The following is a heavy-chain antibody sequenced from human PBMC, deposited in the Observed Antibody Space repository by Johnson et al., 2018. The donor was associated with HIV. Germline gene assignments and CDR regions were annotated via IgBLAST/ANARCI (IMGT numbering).Heavy chain of an antibody. J-gene: IGHJ3*02. D-gene: IGHD6-13*01. V-gene: IGHV3-15*01. Sequence: VQLVESGGGVVRPGGSLRLSCAASGFTFSDVWMTWVRQAPGRGLAWLGRITTKTEGGTTDYAAPVKGRFTISRDDSKNTLYLQMNSLKTEDTAVYYCTTDPIAAAGPDAFDIWGQGTVVTVSS. CDR1: GFTFSDVW. CDR3: TTDPIAAAGPDAFDI. CDR2: ITTKTEGGTT.